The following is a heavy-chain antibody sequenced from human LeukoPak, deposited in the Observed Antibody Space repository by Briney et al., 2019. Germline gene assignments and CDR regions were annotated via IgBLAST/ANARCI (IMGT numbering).Heavy chain of an antibody. CDR1: GFTFSSYS. Sequence: GGSLRLSCAASGFTFSSYSMNWVRQAPGKGLEWVSSISSSSSYIYYADSVKGRFTISRDNAKNSLYLQMNSLRAEDTAVYYCARDSGLWFGELFRGDYWGQGTLVTVSS. CDR3: ARDSGLWFGELFRGDY. CDR2: ISSSSSYI. D-gene: IGHD3-10*01. V-gene: IGHV3-21*01. J-gene: IGHJ4*02.